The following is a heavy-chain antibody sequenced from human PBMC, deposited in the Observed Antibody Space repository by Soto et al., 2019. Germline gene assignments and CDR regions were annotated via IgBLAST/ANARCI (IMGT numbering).Heavy chain of an antibody. CDR3: ARVHDPNNYGSGSYPYYGMDV. J-gene: IGHJ6*02. CDR2: IYYSGST. CDR1: GGSVSNKTYY. D-gene: IGHD3-10*01. Sequence: SGTLDLTCSVSGGSVSNKTYYWSWIRQPPGKRLEWIGYIYYSGSTNYNPSLKSRVTISVDTSKNQFSLKLSSVTAADTAVYYCARVHDPNNYGSGSYPYYGMDVWGQGTTVTVSS. V-gene: IGHV4-61*01.